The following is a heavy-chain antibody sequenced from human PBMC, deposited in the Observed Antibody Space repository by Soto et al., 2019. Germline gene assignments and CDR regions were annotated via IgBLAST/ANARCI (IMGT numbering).Heavy chain of an antibody. Sequence: QVQLVQSGAEVKKPGSSVKVSCKASGGTFSSYAISWVRQAPGQGLEWMGGIIPIFGTAKYAQKFQGRVTITADESTSTAYMELSSMRSEDTAVYYCARLPYYYGSGSLNWFDPWGQGTLVTVSS. CDR2: IIPIFGTA. D-gene: IGHD3-10*01. CDR3: ARLPYYYGSGSLNWFDP. CDR1: GGTFSSYA. J-gene: IGHJ5*02. V-gene: IGHV1-69*01.